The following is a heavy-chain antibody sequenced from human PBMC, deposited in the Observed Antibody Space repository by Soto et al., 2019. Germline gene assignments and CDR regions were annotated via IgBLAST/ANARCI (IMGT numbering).Heavy chain of an antibody. J-gene: IGHJ4*02. Sequence: PGGPLRHPCASSGFTFSSYAMILVSQAPGKGLEWVSAISGSGGSTYYADSVKGRFTISRDNSKNTLYLQMNSLRAEDTAVYYCAKVPWIQLWLLFDYWGQGTLVTVSS. CDR2: ISGSGGST. V-gene: IGHV3-23*01. CDR3: AKVPWIQLWLLFDY. CDR1: GFTFSSYA. D-gene: IGHD5-18*01.